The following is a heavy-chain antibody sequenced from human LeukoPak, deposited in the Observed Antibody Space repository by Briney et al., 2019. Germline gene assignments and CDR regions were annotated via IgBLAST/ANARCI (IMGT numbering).Heavy chain of an antibody. CDR3: AKNPGGYCSSTSCYADY. J-gene: IGHJ4*02. Sequence: GGSLRLSCAGSGFTFSSYWMSWVRQAPGKGLEWVANIKQDGSEKYYVDSVKGRFTISRDNSKNTLNLQMNSLRAEDTAVYYCAKNPGGYCSSTSCYADYWGQGTLVTVSS. D-gene: IGHD2-2*01. V-gene: IGHV3-7*03. CDR2: IKQDGSEK. CDR1: GFTFSSYW.